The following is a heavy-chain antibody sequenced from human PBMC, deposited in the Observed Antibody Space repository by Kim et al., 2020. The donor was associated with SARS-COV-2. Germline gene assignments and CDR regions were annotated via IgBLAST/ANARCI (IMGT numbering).Heavy chain of an antibody. J-gene: IGHJ4*02. Sequence: GGSLRLSCAASGFTFSSYGMHWVRQAPGKGLEWVAIISYDGSNKYYADSVKGRFTISRDNSKNTLYLQMNSLRAEDTAVYYCAKDNGRESGKLYYCDSSGYYPEGYWGQGTLVTVSS. V-gene: IGHV3-30*18. CDR3: AKDNGRESGKLYYCDSSGYYPEGY. CDR1: GFTFSSYG. D-gene: IGHD3-22*01. CDR2: ISYDGSNK.